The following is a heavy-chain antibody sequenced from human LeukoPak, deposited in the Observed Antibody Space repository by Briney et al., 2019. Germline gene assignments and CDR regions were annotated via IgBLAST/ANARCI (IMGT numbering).Heavy chain of an antibody. V-gene: IGHV3-7*01. J-gene: IGHJ3*02. CDR1: GFLFSNYW. Sequence: GSLRLSCAASGFLFSNYWMGWVRQAQGKGLEWVANINLDGNGRFYVDSVKGRFTISRDNNKKSVYLQMNSLRAEDTAVYYCARYTDDFQGLDIWGQGTRVTVSS. CDR3: ARYTDDFQGLDI. D-gene: IGHD3-3*01. CDR2: INLDGNGR.